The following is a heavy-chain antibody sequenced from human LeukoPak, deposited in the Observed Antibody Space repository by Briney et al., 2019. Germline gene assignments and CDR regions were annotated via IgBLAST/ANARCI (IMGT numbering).Heavy chain of an antibody. J-gene: IGHJ4*02. CDR1: GGSFSGYY. V-gene: IGHV4-34*01. D-gene: IGHD3-22*01. CDR3: ACSYYYDSGGYFDY. Sequence: SETLSLTCAVYGGSFSGYYWSWIRQPSGKGLERIGEINHSGSTNYNPSLKSRVTISVDTSKNQFSLKLSSVTAADTAVYYCACSYYYDSGGYFDYWGQGTLVTVSS. CDR2: INHSGST.